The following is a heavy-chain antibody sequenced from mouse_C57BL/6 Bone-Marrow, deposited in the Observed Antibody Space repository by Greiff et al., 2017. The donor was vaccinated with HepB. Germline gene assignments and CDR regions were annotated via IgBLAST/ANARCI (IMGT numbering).Heavy chain of an antibody. CDR3: AREVGGCWYFDV. J-gene: IGHJ1*03. CDR2: ISDGGSYT. D-gene: IGHD3-3*01. CDR1: GFTFSSYA. Sequence: EVKVEESGGGLVKPGGSLKLSCAASGFTFSSYAMSWVRQTPEKRLEWVATISDGGSYTYYPDNVKGRFTISRDNAKNNLYLQMSHLKSEDTAMYYCAREVGGCWYFDVWGTGTTVTVSS. V-gene: IGHV5-4*01.